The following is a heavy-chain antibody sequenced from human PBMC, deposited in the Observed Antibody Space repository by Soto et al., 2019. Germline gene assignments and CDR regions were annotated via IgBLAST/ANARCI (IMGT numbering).Heavy chain of an antibody. V-gene: IGHV1-69*13. Sequence: SVKVSCKASGGTFSSYAISWVRQAPGQGLEWMGGIIPIFGTANYAQKFQGRVTITADESTSTAYMELSSLRSEDTAVYYCARDSKIPGGFGELYYGMDVWGQGTTVTVSS. CDR2: IIPIFGTA. J-gene: IGHJ6*02. CDR1: GGTFSSYA. D-gene: IGHD3-10*01. CDR3: ARDSKIPGGFGELYYGMDV.